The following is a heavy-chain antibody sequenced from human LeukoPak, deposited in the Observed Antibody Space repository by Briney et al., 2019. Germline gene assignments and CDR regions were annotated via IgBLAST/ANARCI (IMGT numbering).Heavy chain of an antibody. Sequence: GESLKISCQSSGFSFSGYWIGWVRLMPGGGLERMGIVFLDDSDVRYSPSFEGQVTISADKSTRTAFLQWNSLKASDTAIYYCARQAGLYSYGNGGPLSYALDVWGQGTAVTVS. V-gene: IGHV5-51*01. D-gene: IGHD2-15*01. J-gene: IGHJ6*02. CDR2: VFLDDSDV. CDR3: ARQAGLYSYGNGGPLSYALDV. CDR1: GFSFSGYW.